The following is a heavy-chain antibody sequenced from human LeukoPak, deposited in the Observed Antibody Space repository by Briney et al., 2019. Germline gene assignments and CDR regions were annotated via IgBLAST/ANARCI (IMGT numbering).Heavy chain of an antibody. CDR2: IYHSGST. Sequence: SETLSLTCTVSGYSISSGYYWGWIRPPPGKGLEWIGSIYHSGSTYYNPSLKSRVTISVDTSKNQFSQKLSSVTAADTAVYYCARVVVPAAIDYWGQGTLVTVSS. J-gene: IGHJ4*02. D-gene: IGHD2-2*01. CDR1: GYSISSGYY. CDR3: ARVVVPAAIDY. V-gene: IGHV4-38-2*02.